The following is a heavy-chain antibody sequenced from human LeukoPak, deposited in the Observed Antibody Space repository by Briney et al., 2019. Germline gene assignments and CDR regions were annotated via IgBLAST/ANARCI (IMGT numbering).Heavy chain of an antibody. Sequence: PSETLSLICNVPGDPINNYYWSWVRQPPGKGLEWVGYIYYSGSTNYNPTPKSRVTISKAPSKKQVALKLTSTTAADTAVYYCARGSNWLDPWGQGTLVTVSS. D-gene: IGHD6-6*01. J-gene: IGHJ5*02. CDR1: GDPINNYY. CDR2: IYYSGST. CDR3: ARGSNWLDP. V-gene: IGHV4-59*01.